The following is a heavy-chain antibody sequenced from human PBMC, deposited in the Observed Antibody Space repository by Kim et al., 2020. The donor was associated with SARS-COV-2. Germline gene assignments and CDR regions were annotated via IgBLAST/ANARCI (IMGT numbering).Heavy chain of an antibody. D-gene: IGHD3-22*01. Sequence: GGSLRLSCAASGFTFSNAWMSWVRQAPGKGLEWVGRIKSKTDGGTTDYAAPVKGRFTISRDDSKNTLYLQMNSLKTEDTAVYYCTTEAPTMIVVEGDYWGQGTLVTVSS. J-gene: IGHJ4*02. CDR1: GFTFSNAW. CDR3: TTEAPTMIVVEGDY. CDR2: IKSKTDGGTT. V-gene: IGHV3-15*01.